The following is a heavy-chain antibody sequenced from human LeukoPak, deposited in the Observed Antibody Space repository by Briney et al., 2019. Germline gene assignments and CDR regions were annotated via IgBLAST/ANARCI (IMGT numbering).Heavy chain of an antibody. D-gene: IGHD2-15*01. Sequence: GGSLRLSCAASGFTFSSYAMSWVRQAPGKGLEWVSTISSSGDSTYYADSVKGRFTISRDNSKNTLYLLMSSLRAEDTAVYYCAKAKYCSAGTCYFDYWGQGTLVTVSS. CDR3: AKAKYCSAGTCYFDY. V-gene: IGHV3-23*01. CDR2: ISSSGDST. CDR1: GFTFSSYA. J-gene: IGHJ4*02.